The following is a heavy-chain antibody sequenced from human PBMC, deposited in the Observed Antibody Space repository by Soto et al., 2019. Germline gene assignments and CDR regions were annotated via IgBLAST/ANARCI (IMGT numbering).Heavy chain of an antibody. J-gene: IGHJ4*02. CDR3: ASRSPAFDF. CDR1: GYTFTSYG. CDR2: ITTDKGKT. V-gene: IGHV1-18*01. Sequence: QVQLVQSGPEVKKPGASVKVSCKTSGYTFTSYGISWVRQAPGQGLEWMGWITTDKGKTTYAQKFQGRVTMTTDTSPSTAYMDLRSLGSDDTAVYYCASRSPAFDFWGQGTLVTVSS.